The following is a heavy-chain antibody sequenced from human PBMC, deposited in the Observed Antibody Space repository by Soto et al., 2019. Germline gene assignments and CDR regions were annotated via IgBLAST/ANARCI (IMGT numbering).Heavy chain of an antibody. CDR3: ARGIGYCSSTSCSPQGYYCMDV. CDR1: GYFISSGYY. CDR2: IYYSVST. D-gene: IGHD2-2*03. J-gene: IGHJ6*02. V-gene: IGHV4-61*01. Sequence: KTSETLSLTCAVSGYFISSGYYWSWIRQPPGKGLEWTGYIYYSVSTNYNPSLKSRVTISVDTSKNQFSLKLSSVTAEDTAVYYWARGIGYCSSTSCSPQGYYCMDVWGQGTLVTVSS.